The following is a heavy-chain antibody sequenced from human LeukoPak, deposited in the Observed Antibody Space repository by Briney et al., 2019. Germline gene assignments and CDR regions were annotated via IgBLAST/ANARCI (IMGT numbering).Heavy chain of an antibody. V-gene: IGHV3-30*18. Sequence: PGGSLRLSCAASGFTFSSYGMHWVRQAPGKGLEWVAVISYDGSNTYYADSVKGRFTISRDNSKNTLYLQMNSLRAEDTALYYCAKDFGHSFGFYNFFDPWGQGTLVTVSS. CDR2: ISYDGSNT. D-gene: IGHD5-18*01. CDR1: GFTFSSYG. CDR3: AKDFGHSFGFYNFFDP. J-gene: IGHJ5*02.